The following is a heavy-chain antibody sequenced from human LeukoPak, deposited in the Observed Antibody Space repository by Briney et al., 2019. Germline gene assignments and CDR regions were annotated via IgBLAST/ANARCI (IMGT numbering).Heavy chain of an antibody. J-gene: IGHJ4*02. CDR2: INHSGST. V-gene: IGHV4-34*01. Sequence: SETLSLTCAVYGGSFSGYYWSWIRQPPGKGLEWIGEINHSGSTNYNPSLKSRVTISVDRSKNQFSLKLSSVTAADTAVYYCAREEVVTAKIDYWGQGTLVTVSS. CDR1: GGSFSGYY. D-gene: IGHD2-21*02. CDR3: AREEVVTAKIDY.